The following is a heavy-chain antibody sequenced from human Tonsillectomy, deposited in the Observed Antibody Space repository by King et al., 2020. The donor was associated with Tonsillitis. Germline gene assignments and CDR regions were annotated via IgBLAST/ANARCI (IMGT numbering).Heavy chain of an antibody. CDR1: GYSFTSYW. Sequence: VQLVESGAEVKKPGESLKISCKGSGYSFTSYWIGWVRQMPGKGLEWRGIIYPGDSDTRYSPSFQGQVTISADKSISTAYLQWSSLKASDTAMYYCARPHYDFWSGYYNWYFDLWGRGTLVTVSS. V-gene: IGHV5-51*01. CDR3: ARPHYDFWSGYYNWYFDL. D-gene: IGHD3-3*01. J-gene: IGHJ2*01. CDR2: IYPGDSDT.